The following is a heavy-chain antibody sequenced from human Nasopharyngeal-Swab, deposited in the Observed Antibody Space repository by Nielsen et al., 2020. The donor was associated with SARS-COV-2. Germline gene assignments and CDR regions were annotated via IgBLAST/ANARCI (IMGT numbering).Heavy chain of an antibody. J-gene: IGHJ5*02. CDR2: MYHSGHT. CDR3: ARHLSDVDSPMVPWFDP. CDR1: GASVTSYY. V-gene: IGHV4-38-2*01. D-gene: IGHD3-10*01. Sequence: SETLSLTCAIPGASVTSYYWGWIRQPPGKGLEWIGSMYHSGHTYHNLSLKSRVTISVDTSKNQVSLNLTSVTAADTAVYYCARHLSDVDSPMVPWFDPWGQGTLVTVSS.